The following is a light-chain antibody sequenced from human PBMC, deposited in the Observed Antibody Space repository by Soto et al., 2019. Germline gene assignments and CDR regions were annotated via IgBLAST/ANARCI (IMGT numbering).Light chain of an antibody. Sequence: EIVLTQSPGTLSLSPGERATLSCRASQSVSSSYLAWYPHKPGRAPRLLIYGASSRATGIPDRFSGSGSGTDFPLTIRRLEPEDFAVYYCQQYGSSPHTFGQGPKLEIK. CDR1: QSVSSSY. CDR3: QQYGSSPHT. CDR2: GAS. J-gene: IGKJ2*01. V-gene: IGKV3-20*01.